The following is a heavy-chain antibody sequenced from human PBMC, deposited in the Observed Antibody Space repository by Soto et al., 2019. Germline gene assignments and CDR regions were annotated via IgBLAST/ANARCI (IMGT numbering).Heavy chain of an antibody. V-gene: IGHV3-7*01. Sequence: XESLGLSFAASGLTFSNYWMSWVRQAPGKGLEWVANIKQDGSEQYYSDSVKGRFTISRDNAKNSLYLQMNSLRAEDTAVYHCAGSARNKPYYFDYWGQGTLVTVSS. CDR3: AGSARNKPYYFDY. CDR2: IKQDGSEQ. CDR1: GLTFSNYW. D-gene: IGHD3-10*01. J-gene: IGHJ4*02.